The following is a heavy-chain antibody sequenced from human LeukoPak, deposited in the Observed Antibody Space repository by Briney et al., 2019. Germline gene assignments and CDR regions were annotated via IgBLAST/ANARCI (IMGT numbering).Heavy chain of an antibody. CDR1: GGSISSYY. J-gene: IGHJ6*03. Sequence: PSETLSLTCTVSGGSISSYYWSWIRQPAGKGLEWIGRIYTSGSTNYNPSLKSRVTMSVDTSKNQFSLKLSSVTAADTAVYYCAAGGAVARGGYYYMDVWGKGTTVTVSS. D-gene: IGHD6-19*01. CDR2: IYTSGST. V-gene: IGHV4-4*07. CDR3: AAGGAVARGGYYYMDV.